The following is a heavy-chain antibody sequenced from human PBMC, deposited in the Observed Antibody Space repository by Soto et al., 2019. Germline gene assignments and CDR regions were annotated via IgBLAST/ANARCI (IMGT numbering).Heavy chain of an antibody. J-gene: IGHJ5*02. V-gene: IGHV1-69*02. Sequence: GASVKVSCKASGGTFSSYTISWVRQAPGQGLEWMGRIIPILGIANYAQKFQGRVTITADKSTSTAYMELSSLRSEDTAVYYCARAVQLLPQIDPWGQGTLVTVSS. CDR3: ARAVQLLPQIDP. D-gene: IGHD2-2*01. CDR2: IIPILGIA. CDR1: GGTFSSYT.